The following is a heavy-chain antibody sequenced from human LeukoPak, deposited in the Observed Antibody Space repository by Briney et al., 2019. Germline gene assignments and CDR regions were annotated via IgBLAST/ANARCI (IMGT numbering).Heavy chain of an antibody. V-gene: IGHV3-9*01. CDR2: ISWNSGSI. CDR1: GLTFNDCS. D-gene: IGHD3-9*01. J-gene: IGHJ4*02. Sequence: GGSLRLSCAASGLTFNDCSMRWVRQVPGKGLEWVSGISWNSGSIGYADSVKGRFTISRDNAKNSLHLQMNSLRPEDTALYYCARDPSYDILTGYNHFDSWGQGTLVTVSS. CDR3: ARDPSYDILTGYNHFDS.